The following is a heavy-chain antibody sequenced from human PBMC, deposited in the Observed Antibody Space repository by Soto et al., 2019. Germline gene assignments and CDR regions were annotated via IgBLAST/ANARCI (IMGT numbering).Heavy chain of an antibody. V-gene: IGHV3-20*04. J-gene: IGHJ4*02. CDR3: VGLDSRITLARAVSSD. Sequence: EVQLVESGGGVVRPGGSLRLSCAASGFTFDDYGMDWVRQGPGKGLEWVSGINWNGGSTGYAESVKGRFTVTRDNAKNSLILQLSSLRAEDTALYYGVGLDSRITLARAVSSDWGKGTLVTVPS. D-gene: IGHD3-10*01. CDR1: GFTFDDYG. CDR2: INWNGGST.